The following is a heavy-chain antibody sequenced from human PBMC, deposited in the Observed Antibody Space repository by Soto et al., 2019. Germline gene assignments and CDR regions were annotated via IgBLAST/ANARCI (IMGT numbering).Heavy chain of an antibody. J-gene: IGHJ5*02. CDR1: GGSISSGDYY. CDR2: IYYSGST. CDR3: ARDPRSCISTSCHNP. D-gene: IGHD2-2*01. V-gene: IGHV4-30-4*01. Sequence: QVQLQESGPGLVKPSQTLSLTCTVSGGSISSGDYYWSWIRQPPGKGLEWIGYIYYSGSTYYNPSRKTRVTISLHTSTTQCSLKLRSVPAADTAVYYCARDPRSCISTSCHNPWGQGTLVTVSS.